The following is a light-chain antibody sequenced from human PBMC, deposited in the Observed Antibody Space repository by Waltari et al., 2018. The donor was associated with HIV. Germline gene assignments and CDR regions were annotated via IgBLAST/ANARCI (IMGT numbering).Light chain of an antibody. V-gene: IGLV2-14*02. CDR1: SSNVGSDDL. Sequence: QSALTQPASDAGSPGQSNTISRTGNSSNVGSDDLISWYKQHPGEAPKPIIYEVTKRPSGVSNRFSGSKSGNTATLTISGTQAMDEADYYCQAWDTASVVFGGGTKLTVL. J-gene: IGLJ2*01. CDR2: EVT. CDR3: QAWDTASVV.